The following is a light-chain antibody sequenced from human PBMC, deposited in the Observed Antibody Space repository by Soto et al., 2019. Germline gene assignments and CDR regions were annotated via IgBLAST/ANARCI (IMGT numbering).Light chain of an antibody. J-gene: IGLJ1*01. Sequence: QSALTQPASVSWSPGQSITISCTETSSDIGGFYYVSWYQHHPGKDPKLMIYQVSNRPSGVSNRFSGSKSGNTASLTISGLQAEDEADYFCSSYSSSSTFYVFGAGTKVTVL. V-gene: IGLV2-14*01. CDR2: QVS. CDR1: SSDIGGFYY. CDR3: SSYSSSSTFYV.